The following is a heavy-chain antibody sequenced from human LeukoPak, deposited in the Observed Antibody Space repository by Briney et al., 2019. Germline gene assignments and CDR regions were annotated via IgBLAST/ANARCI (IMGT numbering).Heavy chain of an antibody. CDR1: GYTFTSYD. CDR3: ARSGDYDSSGYAGSFDI. V-gene: IGHV1-8*01. Sequence: ASVKVSCKASGYTFTSYDINWVRQATGQGLEWMGWMNPNSGNTGYAQKFLGRVTMTRNTSISTAYMGLSSLRSEDTAVYYCARSGDYDSSGYAGSFDIWGQGTMVTVSS. CDR2: MNPNSGNT. J-gene: IGHJ3*02. D-gene: IGHD3-22*01.